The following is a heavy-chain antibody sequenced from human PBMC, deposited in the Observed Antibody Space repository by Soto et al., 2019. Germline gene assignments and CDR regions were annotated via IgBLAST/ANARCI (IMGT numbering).Heavy chain of an antibody. CDR2: IRQDGSYK. CDR1: GFTFSSYW. D-gene: IGHD6-19*01. V-gene: IGHV3-7*02. CDR3: ASPQQWLGQRGDFDY. J-gene: IGHJ4*02. Sequence: EVQLVESGGGLVQPGGSLRLSCAASGFTFSSYWMSWVRQAPGKGLEWVANIRQDGSYKYYVDSVKGRFTISRDNSKNSLYLQMNSLRAEDTAIYYCASPQQWLGQRGDFDYWGQGTLVTVSS.